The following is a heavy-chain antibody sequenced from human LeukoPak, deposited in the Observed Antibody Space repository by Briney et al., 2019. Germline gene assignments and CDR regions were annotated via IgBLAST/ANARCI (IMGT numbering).Heavy chain of an antibody. D-gene: IGHD3-16*02. Sequence: GSLRLSCAASGFTFSSFAMSWVRQAPGKGLEWGSSISGSGESTYYADYVKGRFTVSRDNSKNTLNLQLNSLRAEDTAVYYCAKDAIGQYRPYYFDCWGQGTLVTVSS. CDR3: AKDAIGQYRPYYFDC. CDR1: GFTFSSFA. J-gene: IGHJ4*02. V-gene: IGHV3-23*01. CDR2: ISGSGEST.